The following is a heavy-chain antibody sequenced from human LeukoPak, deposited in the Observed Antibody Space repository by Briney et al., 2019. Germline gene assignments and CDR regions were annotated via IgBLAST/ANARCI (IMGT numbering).Heavy chain of an antibody. D-gene: IGHD6-19*01. V-gene: IGHV1-2*06. CDR3: AETYNSGWPFDY. Sequence: ASVKVSCKASENTFTGYYIHWVRQAPGQGLEWMGRINPNSGDTYYAQKFQGRVTMTRDTSISTAYMELSRLRSDDTAVYYCAETYNSGWPFDYWGQGTLVTVSS. J-gene: IGHJ4*02. CDR1: ENTFTGYY. CDR2: INPNSGDT.